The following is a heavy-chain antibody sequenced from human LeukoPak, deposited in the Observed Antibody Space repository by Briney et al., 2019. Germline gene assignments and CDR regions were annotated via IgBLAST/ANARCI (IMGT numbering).Heavy chain of an antibody. CDR1: GFTFSSYA. V-gene: IGHV3-23*01. D-gene: IGHD6-13*01. J-gene: IGHJ4*02. CDR2: ISGSGGST. CDR3: ARALTYSRELFDY. Sequence: GGSLRLSCAASGFTFSSYAMNWVRQGPGKGLEWVSAISGSGGSTYYADSVKGRFTISRDNSKNTLYLRMNSLRAEDTAVYYCARALTYSRELFDYWGQGTLVTVSS.